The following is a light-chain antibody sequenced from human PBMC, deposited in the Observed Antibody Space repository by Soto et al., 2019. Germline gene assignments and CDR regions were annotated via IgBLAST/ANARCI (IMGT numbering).Light chain of an antibody. Sequence: DIQMTQSPSTVSASVGDRVTITCRASQSISSWLAWNQQKPGKAPKVLIYKASSLESGVPSRFSGSGSGTEFTLTISSLQPDDFAAYYCQQYNSYSGSFGQGTKLEIK. CDR3: QQYNSYSGS. J-gene: IGKJ2*01. CDR2: KAS. V-gene: IGKV1-5*03. CDR1: QSISSW.